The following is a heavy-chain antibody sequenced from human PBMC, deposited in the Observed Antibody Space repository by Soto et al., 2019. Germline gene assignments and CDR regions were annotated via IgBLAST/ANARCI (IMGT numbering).Heavy chain of an antibody. CDR1: GGSISSGGYS. CDR3: VRVPDV. V-gene: IGHV4-30-2*01. J-gene: IGHJ6*02. Sequence: HLQLQESGSGLVKPSQTLSLTCAVSGGSISSGGYSWSWIRQPPGKGLEWIGYIYHSGSTYYNPSLKSRVTISVDRSKNQFSLKLSSVTAADTAVYYCVRVPDVWGQGTTVTVSS. CDR2: IYHSGST.